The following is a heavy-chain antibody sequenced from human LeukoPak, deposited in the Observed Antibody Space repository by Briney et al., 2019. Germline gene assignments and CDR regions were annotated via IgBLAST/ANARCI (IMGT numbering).Heavy chain of an antibody. CDR1: GGSFSGDY. J-gene: IGHJ4*02. Sequence: SETLSLTCAVYGGSFSGDYWSWIRQPPGKGLEWIGEINHSGSTNYNPSLKSRVTISVDTSKNQFSLKLSSVTAADTAVYYCAREDTAMVLFDYWGQGTLVTVSS. D-gene: IGHD5-18*01. CDR2: INHSGST. V-gene: IGHV4-34*01. CDR3: AREDTAMVLFDY.